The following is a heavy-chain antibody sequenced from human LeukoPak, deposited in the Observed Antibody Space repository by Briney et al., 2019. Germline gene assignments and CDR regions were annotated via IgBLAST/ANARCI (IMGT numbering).Heavy chain of an antibody. CDR2: IYYSGST. CDR3: ARGQLRGSYNWFDP. D-gene: IGHD1-7*01. CDR1: GGSISNGDHY. J-gene: IGHJ5*02. Sequence: PSETLSLTCTVSGGSISNGDHYWSWIRQHPGKGLEWIGHIYYSGSTYYNPSLKSRVTISVDTSKNHFSLKLSSVTAADTAVYYCARGQLRGSYNWFDPWGQGTLVTVSS. V-gene: IGHV4-31*03.